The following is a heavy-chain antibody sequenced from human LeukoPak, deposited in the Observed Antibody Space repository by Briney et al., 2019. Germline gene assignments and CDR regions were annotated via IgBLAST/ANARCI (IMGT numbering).Heavy chain of an antibody. J-gene: IGHJ3*02. CDR3: ARGDDAFDI. V-gene: IGHV3-66*01. CDR1: GFTFSSKY. CDR2: IYSGGST. Sequence: GGSLRLSCAASGFTFSSKYMTWVRQAPGKGLEWVSVIYSGGSTYYADSVKGRFTIFRDNSKNTLYLQMNSLRAEDTAVYYCARGDDAFDIWGQGTMVTVSS.